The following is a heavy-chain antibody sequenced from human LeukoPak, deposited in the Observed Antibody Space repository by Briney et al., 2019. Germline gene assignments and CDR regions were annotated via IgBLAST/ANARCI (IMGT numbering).Heavy chain of an antibody. CDR1: GFTFSSYA. Sequence: GGSLRLSCAASGFTFSSYAMSWVRQAPGKGLEWVSAISGSGGSTYYADSVKGRFTISRDNSKNTLYLQMNSLRAEDTAVYYCAKGYDFWSGYYHDDALDIWGQGTMVTVSS. CDR3: AKGYDFWSGYYHDDALDI. V-gene: IGHV3-23*01. CDR2: ISGSGGST. D-gene: IGHD3-3*01. J-gene: IGHJ3*02.